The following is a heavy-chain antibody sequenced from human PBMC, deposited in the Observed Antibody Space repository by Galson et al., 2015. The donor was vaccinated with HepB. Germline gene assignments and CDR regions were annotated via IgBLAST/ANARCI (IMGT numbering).Heavy chain of an antibody. V-gene: IGHV3-7*03. CDR3: AKDVPSLGPSMDV. CDR1: GFTFSSYG. CDR2: IKEDGSEK. J-gene: IGHJ6*02. D-gene: IGHD2-2*01. Sequence: SLRLSCAASGFTFSSYGIHWVRQAPGKGLEWVANIKEDGSEKYYVDSVKGRFTVSRDNAKNSLYLQMSSLRAEDAAVYYCAKDVPSLGPSMDVWGQGTTVTASS.